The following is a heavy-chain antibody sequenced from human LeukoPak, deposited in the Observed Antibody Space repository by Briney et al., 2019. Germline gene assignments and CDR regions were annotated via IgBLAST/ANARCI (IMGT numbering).Heavy chain of an antibody. V-gene: IGHV4-38-2*02. CDR2: IYHSGST. CDR3: AREGELYVAVAGNWFDP. J-gene: IGHJ5*02. CDR1: GYSISSGYY. Sequence: SETLSLTCTVSGYSISSGYYWGWIRQPPGKGLEWIGSIYHSGSTYYNPSLKGRVTISVDTSKNQFSLKLSSVTAADTAVYYCAREGELYVAVAGNWFDPWGQGTLVTVSS. D-gene: IGHD6-19*01.